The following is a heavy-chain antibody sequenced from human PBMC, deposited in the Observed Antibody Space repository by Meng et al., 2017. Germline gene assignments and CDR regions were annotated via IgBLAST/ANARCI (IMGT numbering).Heavy chain of an antibody. CDR2: ITNSGTT. CDR3: RLAYCDSDCGDY. D-gene: IGHD2-21*02. CDR1: GESFSGYY. J-gene: IGHJ4*02. Sequence: QVQLQQWGAGLLKPSETLSLTCAVYGESFSGYYWSWIRQPPGKGLEWIGEITNSGTTNYTPSLKSRVTMSVATSKKQFSLKLSSVTAADTALYYCRLAYCDSDCGDYWGQGILVTVSS. V-gene: IGHV4-34*01.